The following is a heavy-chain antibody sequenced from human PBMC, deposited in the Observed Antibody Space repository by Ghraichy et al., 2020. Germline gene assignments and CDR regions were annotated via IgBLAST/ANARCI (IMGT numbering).Heavy chain of an antibody. D-gene: IGHD2-2*01. V-gene: IGHV4-38-2*02. Sequence: ESLNISCTVSPYSISDGYYWGWIRQPPGEGLEWIGSFYHRGSTYYNPSLTSRVTMSVDTSKNQFSLKLSSVTAADTAVYYCARSTPYCSSINCFEFFQYWGQGTLVTVSS. CDR1: PYSISDGYY. J-gene: IGHJ1*01. CDR3: ARSTPYCSSINCFEFFQY. CDR2: FYHRGST.